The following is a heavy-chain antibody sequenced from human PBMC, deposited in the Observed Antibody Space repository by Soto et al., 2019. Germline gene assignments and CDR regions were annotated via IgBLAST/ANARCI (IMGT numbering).Heavy chain of an antibody. CDR1: GYSFTSYW. Sequence: PGESLKISCKGSGYSFTSYWIGWVRQMPGKGLEWMGIIYPGDSDTRYSPSFQGQVTISADKSISTAYLQWSSLKASDTAMYYCARTGYYYDSSGYYRYYFDYWGQGTLVTV. J-gene: IGHJ4*02. D-gene: IGHD3-22*01. CDR3: ARTGYYYDSSGYYRYYFDY. CDR2: IYPGDSDT. V-gene: IGHV5-51*01.